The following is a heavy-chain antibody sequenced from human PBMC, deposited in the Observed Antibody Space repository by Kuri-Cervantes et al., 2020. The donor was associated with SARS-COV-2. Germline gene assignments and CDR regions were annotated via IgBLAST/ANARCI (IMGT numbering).Heavy chain of an antibody. J-gene: IGHJ4*02. CDR3: ARGQQLIDY. CDR1: GFTFSDYY. D-gene: IGHD6-13*01. V-gene: IGHV3-11*03. CDR2: ISSSSSYT. Sequence: GGSLRLSSAASGFTFSDYYMSWIRQAPGKGLEWVSYISSSSSYTNYADSVKGRFTVSRDNAKNSLYLQMNSLRAEDTAVYYCARGQQLIDYWGQGTLVTVLL.